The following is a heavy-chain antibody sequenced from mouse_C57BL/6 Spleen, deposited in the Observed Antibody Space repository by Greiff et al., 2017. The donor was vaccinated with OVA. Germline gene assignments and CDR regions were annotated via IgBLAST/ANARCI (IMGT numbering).Heavy chain of an antibody. CDR3: PTWSNWFTY. J-gene: IGHJ3*01. CDR2: FDPEDGDP. D-gene: IGHD2-5*01. V-gene: IGHV14-1*01. CDR1: GFNIKDYY. Sequence: VQLQQSGAELVRPGASVKWSCTASGFNIKDYYMHWVKQRPEQGLEWIGRFDPEDGDPEYAPKFQGKATMTADKSSNTANLQLGSLTSEDTAVYYCPTWSNWFTYWGQGTLVTVSA.